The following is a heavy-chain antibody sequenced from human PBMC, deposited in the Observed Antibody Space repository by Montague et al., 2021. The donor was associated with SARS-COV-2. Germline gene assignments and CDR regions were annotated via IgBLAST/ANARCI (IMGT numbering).Heavy chain of an antibody. D-gene: IGHD2-2*01. CDR2: IYYSGST. V-gene: IGHV4-39*01. CDR1: GGSISSSSYY. CDR3: ARSQDCSTTSCHFDY. J-gene: IGHJ4*02. Sequence: SETLSLTCTVSGGSISSSSYYWGWIRQPPGKGLEWIGSIYYSGSTYYXXXLKSRVTISVDTSKNQFSLKLSSVTAADTAVYYCARSQDCSTTSCHFDYWGQGTLVTVSP.